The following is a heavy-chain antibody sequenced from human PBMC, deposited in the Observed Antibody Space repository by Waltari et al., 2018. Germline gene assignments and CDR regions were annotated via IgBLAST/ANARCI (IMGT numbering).Heavy chain of an antibody. CDR2: IIPIVGRA. CDR3: ARKWTYYDSSGYDY. CDR1: GGTFSSYA. V-gene: IGHV1-69*13. Sequence: QVQLVQSGAEVKKPGSSVKVSCKASGGTFSSYAISWVRQAPGQGLEWMGVIIPIVGRANYAQKFQGRVTITADESTSTAYMELSSLRSEDTAVYYCARKWTYYDSSGYDYWGQGTLVTVSS. J-gene: IGHJ4*02. D-gene: IGHD3-22*01.